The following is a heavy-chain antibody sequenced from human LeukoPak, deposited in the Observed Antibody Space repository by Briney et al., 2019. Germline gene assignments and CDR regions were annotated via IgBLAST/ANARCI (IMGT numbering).Heavy chain of an antibody. Sequence: SGGSLRLSCAASGFTFSSYWMSWVRQAPGKGLEWVANIKQDGSEKYYVDSVKGRFTISRDNAKNSLYLQMNSLRAEDTAVYYCARDPYLAAGDAFDIWGQGTMVTVSS. CDR2: IKQDGSEK. D-gene: IGHD6-13*01. CDR1: GFTFSSYW. CDR3: ARDPYLAAGDAFDI. V-gene: IGHV3-7*01. J-gene: IGHJ3*02.